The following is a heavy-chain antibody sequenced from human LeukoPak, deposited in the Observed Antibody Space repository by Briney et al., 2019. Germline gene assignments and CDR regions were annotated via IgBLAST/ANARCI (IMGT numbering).Heavy chain of an antibody. J-gene: IGHJ4*02. V-gene: IGHV3-23*01. CDR3: ANAYNNSPNAFDY. D-gene: IGHD4-23*01. Sequence: GGSLRLSCAASGFTFSSYGMHWVRQAPGKGLEWVSAISGSGGSTYYADSVKGRFTISRDNSKNTLYLQMNSLRAEDTAVYYCANAYNNSPNAFDYWGQGTLVTVSS. CDR1: GFTFSSYG. CDR2: ISGSGGST.